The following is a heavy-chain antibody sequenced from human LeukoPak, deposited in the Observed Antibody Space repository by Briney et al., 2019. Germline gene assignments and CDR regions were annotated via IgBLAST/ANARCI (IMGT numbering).Heavy chain of an antibody. CDR3: AREAYGTPSGY. CDR2: IIPIFGTA. Sequence: ASVKVSCKASGGTFSSYAISWVRQAPGQGLEWMGGIIPIFGTANYAQKFQGRVTITTDESTSTAYMELSSLRSEDAAVYYCAREAYGTPSGYWGQGTLVTVSS. CDR1: GGTFSSYA. D-gene: IGHD4-17*01. V-gene: IGHV1-69*05. J-gene: IGHJ4*02.